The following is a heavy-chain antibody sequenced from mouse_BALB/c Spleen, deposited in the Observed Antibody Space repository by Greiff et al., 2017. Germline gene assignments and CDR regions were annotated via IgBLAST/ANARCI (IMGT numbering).Heavy chain of an antibody. V-gene: IGHV5-6-5*01. CDR2: ISSGGST. J-gene: IGHJ3*01. CDR1: GFTFSSYA. CDR3: ARGGIITTATWFAY. Sequence: EVHLVESGGGLVKPGGSLKLSCAASGFTFSSYAMSWVRQTPEKRLEWVASISSGGSTYYPDSVKGRFTISRDNARNILYLQMSSLRSEDTAMYYCARGGIITTATWFAYWGQGTLVTVSA. D-gene: IGHD1-2*01.